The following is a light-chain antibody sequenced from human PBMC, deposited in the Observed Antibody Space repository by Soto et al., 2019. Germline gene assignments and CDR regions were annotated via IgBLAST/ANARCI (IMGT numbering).Light chain of an antibody. J-gene: IGLJ1*01. CDR2: DVS. Sequence: QSALTQPASVSGSPGQSITISCTGTSSDVGGYNYVSWYQQHPGKAPKLMMYDVSNRPSGVSNRFSGAKSGNTASLTISGLQAEDEADSYCSSYTSSSTLLYVFGTGTKVTV. CDR3: SSYTSSSTLLYV. V-gene: IGLV2-14*01. CDR1: SSDVGGYNY.